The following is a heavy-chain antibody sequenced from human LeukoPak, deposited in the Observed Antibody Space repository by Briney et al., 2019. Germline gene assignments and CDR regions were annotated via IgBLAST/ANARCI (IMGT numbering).Heavy chain of an antibody. CDR3: ARDGYLATTS. J-gene: IGHJ5*02. Sequence: GRSLRLSCAASGFTFSSYEMNWVRQAPGKGLEWVSYISSSGSTIYYADSVKGRFTISRDNAKNSLYLQMNSLRAEDTAVYYCARDGYLATTSWGQGTLVTVSS. V-gene: IGHV3-48*03. CDR1: GFTFSSYE. CDR2: ISSSGSTI. D-gene: IGHD2/OR15-2a*01.